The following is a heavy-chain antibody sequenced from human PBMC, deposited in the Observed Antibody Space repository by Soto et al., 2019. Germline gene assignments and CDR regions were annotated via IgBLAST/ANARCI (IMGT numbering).Heavy chain of an antibody. CDR2: INPNGGST. J-gene: IGHJ4*02. D-gene: IGHD6-13*01. V-gene: IGHV1-46*01. CDR1: GYIFINYY. CDR3: ARDLAAADY. Sequence: QVHLVQSGAEVKKPGAAVNVSCNASGYIFINYYIHWARQAPGQGVEWIGIINPNGGSTNYAQKFRGRVTMARDTSTSTVYMDLSSLRYDDTAVYYCARDLAAADYWGQGTLVTVAS.